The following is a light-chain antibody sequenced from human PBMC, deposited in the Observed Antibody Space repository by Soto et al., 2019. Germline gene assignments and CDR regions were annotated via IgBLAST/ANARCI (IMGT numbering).Light chain of an antibody. CDR3: QQHGSSPIT. CDR1: QTVSSN. V-gene: IGKV3-20*01. J-gene: IGKJ5*01. CDR2: GAS. Sequence: EIVRTQSPATLSVSPGERAPLSCRASQTVSSNLAWYQQKPGQTPRLLVYGASNRATGIPDRFSGSGSGTDFTLTISRLEPEDFAVYYCQQHGSSPITFGQGTRLEIK.